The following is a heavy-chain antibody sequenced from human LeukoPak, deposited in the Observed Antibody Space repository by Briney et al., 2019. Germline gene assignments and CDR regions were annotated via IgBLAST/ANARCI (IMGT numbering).Heavy chain of an antibody. CDR2: IHHSGHT. Sequence: SETLSLTCTVCGYSISSSSYYWGWIRQPPGKGLEWIGSIHHSGHTYDNPSLKSRVTILVDTSKNQFSLKLSSVTAADTAVYYCARVISSWYYFDYWGQGTLVTVSS. D-gene: IGHD6-13*01. V-gene: IGHV4-39*07. CDR3: ARVISSWYYFDY. CDR1: GYSISSSSYY. J-gene: IGHJ4*02.